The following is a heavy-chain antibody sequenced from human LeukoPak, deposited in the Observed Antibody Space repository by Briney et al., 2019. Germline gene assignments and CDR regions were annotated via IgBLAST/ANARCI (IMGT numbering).Heavy chain of an antibody. CDR2: IPYDGSNK. CDR1: GFTFCSYG. V-gene: IGHV3-30*18. D-gene: IGHD1-26*01. CDR3: AKRWELPDDAFDI. J-gene: IGHJ3*02. Sequence: GGSLRLSCAASGFTFCSYGMHWIRQAPGKGLEWVAVIPYDGSNKYYADSVKGRFTISRDNSKNTLYLQMNSLRAEDTAVYYCAKRWELPDDAFDIWGQGTMVTVSS.